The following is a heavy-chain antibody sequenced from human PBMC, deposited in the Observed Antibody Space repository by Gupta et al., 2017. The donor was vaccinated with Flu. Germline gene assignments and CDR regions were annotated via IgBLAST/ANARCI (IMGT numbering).Heavy chain of an antibody. CDR2: IKSQFDGGST. Sequence: EVQLVASGGGLVKPGGSLRLSCAASGFTFMNAWMTWVGQAPGKGLEWVGRIKSQFDGGSTDHASPVKDRFTISRDDSKNTIYLQMNGLKTEDTALYYCARIAAAGTGNYMDVWGKGTTVTVSS. CDR3: ARIAAAGTGNYMDV. J-gene: IGHJ6*03. V-gene: IGHV3-15*01. D-gene: IGHD6-13*01. CDR1: GFTFMNAW.